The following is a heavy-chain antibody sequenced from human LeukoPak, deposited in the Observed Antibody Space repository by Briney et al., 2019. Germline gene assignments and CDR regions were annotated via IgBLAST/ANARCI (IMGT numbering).Heavy chain of an antibody. CDR3: ARAGYPPYYYYGMDV. CDR1: GFTFSDHY. CDR2: TRNKANSYTT. Sequence: GGSLRLSCAASGFTFSDHYMDWVRQAPGEGLEWVGRTRNKANSYTTEYAASVKGRFTISRDDSKNSLYLQMNSLKTEDTAVYYCARAGYPPYYYYGMDVWGQGTTVTVSS. V-gene: IGHV3-72*01. J-gene: IGHJ6*02. D-gene: IGHD1-1*01.